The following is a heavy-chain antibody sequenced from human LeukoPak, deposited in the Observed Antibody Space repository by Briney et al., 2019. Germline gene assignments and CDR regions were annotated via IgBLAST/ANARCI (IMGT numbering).Heavy chain of an antibody. D-gene: IGHD2-15*01. CDR2: ISGSGGST. CDR3: AKDLAATYYYYYGMDV. CDR1: GFTFSSYA. J-gene: IGHJ6*02. Sequence: GGSLRLSCAASGFTFSSYAMSWVRQAPGKGLEWVSAISGSGGSTYYADSVKGRSTISRDNSKNTLYLQMNSLRAEDTAVYYCAKDLAATYYYYYGMDVWGQGTTVTVSS. V-gene: IGHV3-23*01.